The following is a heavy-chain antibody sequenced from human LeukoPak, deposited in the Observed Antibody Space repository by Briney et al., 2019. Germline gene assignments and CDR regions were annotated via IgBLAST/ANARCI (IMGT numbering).Heavy chain of an antibody. J-gene: IGHJ4*02. V-gene: IGHV4-39*07. CDR2: INHSGST. CDR3: AREGQWLVPYFDY. CDR1: GGSISSNNYY. D-gene: IGHD6-19*01. Sequence: SETLSLTCTVSGGSISSNNYYWSWIRQPPGKGLEWIGEINHSGSTNYNPSLKSRVTISVDTSKNQFSLKLSSVTAADTAVYYCAREGQWLVPYFDYWGQGTLVTVSS.